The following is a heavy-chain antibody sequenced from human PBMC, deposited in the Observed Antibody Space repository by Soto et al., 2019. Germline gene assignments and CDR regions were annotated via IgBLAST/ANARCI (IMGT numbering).Heavy chain of an antibody. J-gene: IGHJ6*02. CDR1: GGTFSSYA. V-gene: IGHV1-69*13. D-gene: IGHD2-2*01. CDR3: ATYQDPYYYGMDV. Sequence: ASVKVSCKASGGTFSSYAISWVRQSPGQGLEWMGGIIPIFGTANYAQKFQGRVTITADESTSTAYMELSSLRSEDTAMYFCATYQDPYYYGMDVWGQGTTVTVSS. CDR2: IIPIFGTA.